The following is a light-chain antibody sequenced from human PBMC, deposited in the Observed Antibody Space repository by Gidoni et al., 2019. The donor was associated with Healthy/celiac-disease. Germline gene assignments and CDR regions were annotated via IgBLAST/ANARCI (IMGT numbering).Light chain of an antibody. CDR1: QCISNS. CDR3: QQYYSTPPT. J-gene: IGKJ1*01. CDR2: AAS. Sequence: DIQMTQSPSSLSASVGDRVTITCRASQCISNSLAWYQQKPGKAPKLLLYAASRLESGVPSRFSGSGSGTDYTLTISSVQPEDFATYYCQQYYSTPPTFXQXTKVEIK. V-gene: IGKV1-NL1*01.